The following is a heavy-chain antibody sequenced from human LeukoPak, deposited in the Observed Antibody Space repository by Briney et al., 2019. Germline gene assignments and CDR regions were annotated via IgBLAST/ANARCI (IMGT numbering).Heavy chain of an antibody. D-gene: IGHD1-26*01. CDR3: ARGPRYYGIGVYYYYYYMDV. CDR1: GGSFSGYY. CDR2: INHSGST. J-gene: IGHJ6*03. V-gene: IGHV4-34*01. Sequence: SETLSLTCAVYGGSFSGYYWSWIRQPPGKGLEWIGEINHSGSTNYNPSLKSRVTISVDTSKNQFSLKLSSVTAADTAVYYCARGPRYYGIGVYYYYYYMDVWGKGTTVTVSS.